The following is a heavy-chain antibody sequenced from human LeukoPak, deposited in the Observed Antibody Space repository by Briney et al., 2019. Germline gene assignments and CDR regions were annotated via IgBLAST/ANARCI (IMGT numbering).Heavy chain of an antibody. V-gene: IGHV3-66*01. D-gene: IGHD3-16*01. CDR2: IYSGGNI. CDR1: RLTFSSYY. Sequence: GGSLRLSCAASRLTFSSYYMSWVRQAPGKELEWVSVIYSGGNIYYADSVKGRFTISRDNSESTLYLQMNSLRVEDTAVYYCARSPLGGNVFFDFWGQGTLVTVSS. CDR3: ARSPLGGNVFFDF. J-gene: IGHJ4*02.